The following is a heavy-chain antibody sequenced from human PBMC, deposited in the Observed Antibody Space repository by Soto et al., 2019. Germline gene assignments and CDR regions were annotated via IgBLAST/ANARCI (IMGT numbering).Heavy chain of an antibody. CDR3: AKTALGWLDP. J-gene: IGHJ5*02. D-gene: IGHD2-21*02. Sequence: QVQLQESGPGLVKPSETLSLTCSVSGGSINSYYWSWIRQPPGKGLEWIGYIFYSGRSGSTNYNPSLKSRGTISVDTSKNQFSLKVSSVTAADTAVYYCAKTALGWLDPWGQGTLVTVSS. CDR1: GGSINSYY. V-gene: IGHV4-59*01. CDR2: IFYSGRSGST.